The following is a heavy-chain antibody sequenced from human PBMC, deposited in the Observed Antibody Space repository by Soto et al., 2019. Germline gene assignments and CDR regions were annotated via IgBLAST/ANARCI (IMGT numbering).Heavy chain of an antibody. J-gene: IGHJ4*02. Sequence: PGGSLRLSCAASGFTFSSYAMHWVRQAPGKGLEWVAVISYDGSNKYYADSVKGRFTISRDNSKNTLYLQMNSLRPEDTAVYYCARTTVVSGTPDFDYWGQGTLVTVSS. D-gene: IGHD4-4*01. V-gene: IGHV3-30-3*01. CDR3: ARTTVVSGTPDFDY. CDR2: ISYDGSNK. CDR1: GFTFSSYA.